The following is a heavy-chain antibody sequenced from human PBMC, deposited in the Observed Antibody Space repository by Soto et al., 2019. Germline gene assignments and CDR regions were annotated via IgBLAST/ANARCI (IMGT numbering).Heavy chain of an antibody. J-gene: IGHJ4*02. D-gene: IGHD6-19*01. CDR2: IYYSGST. CDR1: EGSSIGLSDC. Sequence: SQTLPVTCTVSEGSSIGLSDCRSCIRQPPGKGLEWIGYIYYSGSTNYNPSLKSRVTISVDTSKNQFSLKLSSVTAADTAVYYCAREEWLRFDSSGWYVDAYYLDYWGQGTLDTVSS. CDR3: AREEWLRFDSSGWYVDAYYLDY. V-gene: IGHV4-61*01.